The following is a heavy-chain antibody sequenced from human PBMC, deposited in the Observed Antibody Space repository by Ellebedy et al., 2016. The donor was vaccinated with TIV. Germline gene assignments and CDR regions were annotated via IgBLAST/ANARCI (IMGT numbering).Heavy chain of an antibody. J-gene: IGHJ4*02. CDR3: AKDMLPGFPGGQANY. CDR2: ISYDGNNK. CDR1: GFTFSIYG. D-gene: IGHD3-10*02. Sequence: GESLKISCAASGFTFSIYGMHWVRQAPGKGLEWVAAISYDGNNKYFADSAKGRFTISRDNSKNTLYLQMNSLRAEDTAVYYCAKDMLPGFPGGQANYWGQGTLVTVSS. V-gene: IGHV3-30*18.